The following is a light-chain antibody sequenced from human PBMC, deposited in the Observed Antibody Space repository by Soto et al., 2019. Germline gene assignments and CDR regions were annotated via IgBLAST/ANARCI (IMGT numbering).Light chain of an antibody. J-gene: IGLJ3*02. CDR1: ALPKQY. CDR2: KDS. V-gene: IGLV3-25*03. Sequence: SYELTQPPSVSVSPGQTARNTCSGDALPKQYAYWYQQKPGQAPVLVIYKDSERPSGIPERFSGSSSGTTVTLTISGVQAEDEADYYCQSADSSGTSWVFGGGTKLTVL. CDR3: QSADSSGTSWV.